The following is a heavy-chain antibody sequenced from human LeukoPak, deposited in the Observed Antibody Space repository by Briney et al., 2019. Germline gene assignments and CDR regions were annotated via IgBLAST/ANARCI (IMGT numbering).Heavy chain of an antibody. Sequence: PSETLSLTCTVSGGSISSSNWWSWVRQPPGKGLEWIGEIYHSGSTKYKSSLKSRVTISVDKSKNQFSLKLSFVSAADTAVYYCAREPEGGDTDAAGAFDYWGQGILVTVSS. CDR1: GGSISSSNW. D-gene: IGHD2-21*02. V-gene: IGHV4-4*02. CDR2: IYHSGST. CDR3: AREPEGGDTDAAGAFDY. J-gene: IGHJ4*02.